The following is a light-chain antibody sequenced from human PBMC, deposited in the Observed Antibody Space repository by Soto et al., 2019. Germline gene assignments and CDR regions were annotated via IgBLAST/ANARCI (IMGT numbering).Light chain of an antibody. CDR3: QQADSFPLT. V-gene: IGKV1D-12*01. Sequence: DIQMTQSPSSVPASIGDTVTITCRASQDISTLLAWYQQKPVKAPKSLIYGAPTLESGVTSRFSGRGSGTDVSLTISSLQPEDFATNFCQQADSFPLTFGGGTKVESK. CDR2: GAP. CDR1: QDISTL. J-gene: IGKJ4*01.